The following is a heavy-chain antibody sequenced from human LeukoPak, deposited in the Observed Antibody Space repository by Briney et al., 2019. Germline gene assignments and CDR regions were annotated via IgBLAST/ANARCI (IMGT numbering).Heavy chain of an antibody. CDR2: ISSSSSYI. CDR3: TRVGSWGLHLD. CDR1: GFTFSSYS. J-gene: IGHJ4*02. D-gene: IGHD6-13*01. V-gene: IGHV3-21*03. Sequence: PGGSLRLSCAASGFTFSSYSMNWVRQAPGKGLEWVSSISSSSSYIYYADSVKGRFTISRDNAENSLYLQMNSLRAEDTALYYCTRVGSWGLHLDWGQGTLVTVSS.